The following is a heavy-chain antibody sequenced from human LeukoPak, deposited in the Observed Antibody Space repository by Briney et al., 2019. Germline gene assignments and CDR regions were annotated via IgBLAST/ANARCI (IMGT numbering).Heavy chain of an antibody. D-gene: IGHD1-26*01. J-gene: IGHJ3*02. CDR2: IIPIFGTA. Sequence: ASEKVSCKASGGTFSGYAISWVRQAPGQGLEWMGGIIPIFGTANYAQKFQGRVTITADESTSTAYMELGSLRSEDTAVYYCARGKWELLTDAFDIWGQGTMVTVSS. V-gene: IGHV1-69*13. CDR3: ARGKWELLTDAFDI. CDR1: GGTFSGYA.